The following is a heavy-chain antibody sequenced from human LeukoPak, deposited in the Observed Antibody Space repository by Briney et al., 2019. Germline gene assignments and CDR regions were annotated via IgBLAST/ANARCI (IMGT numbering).Heavy chain of an antibody. CDR1: GYTFTSYG. CDR2: ISAYNGNT. V-gene: IGHV1-18*01. Sequence: ASVKVSCKASGYTFTSYGISWVRQAPGQGLEWMGWISAYNGNTNYAQKPQGRVTMTTDTSTSTAYMELRSLRSDDTAVYYCARLSPIYDFWSGYGVSWFDPWGQGTLVTVSS. J-gene: IGHJ5*02. D-gene: IGHD3-3*01. CDR3: ARLSPIYDFWSGYGVSWFDP.